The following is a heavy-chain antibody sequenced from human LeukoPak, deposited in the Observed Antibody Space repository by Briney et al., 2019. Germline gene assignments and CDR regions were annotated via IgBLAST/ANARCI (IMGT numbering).Heavy chain of an antibody. CDR1: GFTFSNYE. J-gene: IGHJ4*02. D-gene: IGHD7-27*01. CDR3: AKASELGRGYFHY. V-gene: IGHV3-48*03. CDR2: IISGSMT. Sequence: GGSLRLSCAASGFTFSNYEMNWVRQAPGKGLEWLSYIISGSMTYDADSVKGRFTISRDNSQNTLHLQMNSLRAEDTAVYYCAKASELGRGYFHYRGQGTLVAVCS.